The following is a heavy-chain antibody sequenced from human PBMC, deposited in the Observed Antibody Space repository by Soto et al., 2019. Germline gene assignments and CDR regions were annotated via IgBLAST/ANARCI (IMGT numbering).Heavy chain of an antibody. CDR3: GRVRPDGGRLDL. J-gene: IGHJ5*02. V-gene: IGHV4-4*02. D-gene: IGHD3-16*01. CDR2: INHSGST. CDR1: GGSISSSNW. Sequence: PSETLSLTCAVSGGSISSSNWWSWVRQPPGKGLEWIGEINHSGSTNYNPSLKSRVTISVDTSKNQFSLKLTSVTAADTAVYYCGRVRPDGGRLDLWGQGTLVTVSS.